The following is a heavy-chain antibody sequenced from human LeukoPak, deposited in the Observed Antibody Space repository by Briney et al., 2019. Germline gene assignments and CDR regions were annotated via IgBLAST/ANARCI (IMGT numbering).Heavy chain of an antibody. D-gene: IGHD6-13*01. J-gene: IGHJ4*02. Sequence: SETLSLTCAVYGGSFSGYYWSWIRQPPGKGLEWIGEINHSGSTNYNPSLKSRVTISVDTSKNQSSLKLSSVTAADTAVYYCARGLEAAAGTADYWGQGTLVTVSS. V-gene: IGHV4-34*01. CDR2: INHSGST. CDR3: ARGLEAAAGTADY. CDR1: GGSFSGYY.